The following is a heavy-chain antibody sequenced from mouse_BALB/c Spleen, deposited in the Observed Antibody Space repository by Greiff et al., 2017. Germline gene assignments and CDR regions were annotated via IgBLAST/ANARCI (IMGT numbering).Heavy chain of an antibody. D-gene: IGHD2-14*01. CDR1: GYAFTNYL. CDR3: ARDYRYEEAWFAY. V-gene: IGHV1-54*01. Sequence: FQLQQSGAELVRPGTSVKVSCKASGYAFTNYLIEWVKQRPGQGLEWIGVINPGSGGTNYNEKFKGKATLTADKSSSTAYMQLSSLTSDDSAVYFCARDYRYEEAWFAYWGQGTLVTVSA. J-gene: IGHJ3*01. CDR2: INPGSGGT.